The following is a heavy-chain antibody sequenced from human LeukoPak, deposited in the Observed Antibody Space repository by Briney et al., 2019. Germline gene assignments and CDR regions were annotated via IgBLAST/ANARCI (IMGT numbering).Heavy chain of an antibody. CDR1: GYTFTSYD. D-gene: IGHD4-11*01. J-gene: IGHJ6*03. V-gene: IGHV1-2*02. Sequence: GASVKVSCKASGYTFTSYDINWVRQATGQGLEWMGWINPNSGGTNYAQKFQGRVTMTRDTSISTAYMELSRLRSDDTAVYYCARAEREGTPNDYSTPIESPVYMDVWGKGTTVTVSS. CDR3: ARAEREGTPNDYSTPIESPVYMDV. CDR2: INPNSGGT.